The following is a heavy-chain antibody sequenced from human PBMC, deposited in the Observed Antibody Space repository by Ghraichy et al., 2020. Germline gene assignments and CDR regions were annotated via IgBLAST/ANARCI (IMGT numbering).Heavy chain of an antibody. CDR1: GFSVSDNH. CDR3: ARGGRGVYNYY. CDR2: FYPGGST. J-gene: IGHJ4*01. V-gene: IGHV3-53*01. D-gene: IGHD5-24*01. Sequence: LSLTCAASGFSVSDNHMSWVRQTPGKGLERVSVFYPGGSTYYTDSVRGRFTITTDTSTNTLYLQMTNLRAEDTAVYHCARGGRGVYNYYWGQGTLVTFSS.